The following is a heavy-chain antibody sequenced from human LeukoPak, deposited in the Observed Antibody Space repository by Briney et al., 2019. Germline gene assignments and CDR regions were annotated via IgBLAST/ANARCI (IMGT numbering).Heavy chain of an antibody. D-gene: IGHD3-22*01. CDR2: ISAYNGNT. CDR1: GYTFTSYG. CDR3: ARASQSYYYDSSGYSHEPYYYYGMDV. Sequence: ASVKVSCKASGYTFTSYGISWVRQAPGQGLAWMGWISAYNGNTNYAQKLQGRVTMTTDTSTSTAYMELRSLRSDDTAVYYCARASQSYYYDSSGYSHEPYYYYGMDVWGQGTTVTVSS. V-gene: IGHV1-18*01. J-gene: IGHJ6*02.